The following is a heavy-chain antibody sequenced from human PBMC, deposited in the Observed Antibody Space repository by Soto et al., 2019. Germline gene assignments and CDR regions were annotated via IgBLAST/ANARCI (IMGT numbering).Heavy chain of an antibody. CDR2: IDPSDSYT. V-gene: IGHV5-10-1*01. Sequence: EVQLVQSGAEVKKPGESLRISCKGSGYSFTSYWITWVRQMPGKGLEWMGRIDPSDSYTNYSPSFQGHVTISADRSISTAYLQWSSLMASDTAIYYCARVDGSSWYPFDCWGQGTLVTVSS. D-gene: IGHD6-13*01. CDR1: GYSFTSYW. J-gene: IGHJ4*02. CDR3: ARVDGSSWYPFDC.